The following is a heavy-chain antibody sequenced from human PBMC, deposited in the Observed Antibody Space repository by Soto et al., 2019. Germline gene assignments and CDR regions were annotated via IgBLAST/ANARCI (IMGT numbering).Heavy chain of an antibody. CDR2: IYFGDSDT. V-gene: IGHV5-51*01. J-gene: IGHJ4*02. CDR3: ARHYYGFDS. CDR1: GYSFTSYW. Sequence: GDSLKISCKGSGYSFTSYWIAWVRQMPGKGLEWMGVIYFGDSDTRYSPSFQGQVTISVDKSISTAYLQWSSLKASDTAVYYCARHYYGFDSWGQGTPVTVSS. D-gene: IGHD3-22*01.